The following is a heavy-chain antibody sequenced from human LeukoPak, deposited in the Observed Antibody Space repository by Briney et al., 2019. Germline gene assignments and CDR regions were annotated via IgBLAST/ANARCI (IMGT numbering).Heavy chain of an antibody. D-gene: IGHD3-16*02. V-gene: IGHV3-23*01. CDR2: ISGSGGST. CDR3: ARWTYDYVWGSYRRRFDP. CDR1: GFTFSSYA. Sequence: GGSLRLSCAASGFTFSSYAMSWVRQAPGKGLEWVSAISGSGGSTYYADSVKGRFTISRDNAKNSLYLQMNSLRAEDTAVYYCARWTYDYVWGSYRRRFDPWGQGTLVTVSS. J-gene: IGHJ5*02.